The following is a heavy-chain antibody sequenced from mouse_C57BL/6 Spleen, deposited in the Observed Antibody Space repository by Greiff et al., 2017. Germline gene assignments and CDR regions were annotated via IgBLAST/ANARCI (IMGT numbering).Heavy chain of an antibody. V-gene: IGHV2-2*01. CDR1: GFSLTSYG. CDR3: ARNTYYSNYWYFDV. D-gene: IGHD2-5*01. Sequence: VKLVESGPGLVQPSQSLSITCTVSGFSLTSYGVHWVRQSPGKGLEWLGVIWSGGSTDYNAAFISRLSISKDNSKSQVFFKMNSLQADDTAIYYCARNTYYSNYWYFDVWGTGTTVTVSS. J-gene: IGHJ1*03. CDR2: IWSGGST.